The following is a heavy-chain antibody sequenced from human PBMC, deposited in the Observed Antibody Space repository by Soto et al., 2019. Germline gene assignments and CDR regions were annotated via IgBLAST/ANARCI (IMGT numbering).Heavy chain of an antibody. CDR2: TYPTDSDT. D-gene: IGHD3-10*01. CDR1: GYSFTTYW. V-gene: IGHV5-51*01. Sequence: GESLKISCKGSGYSFTTYWIGWVRQMPGKGLEWMGITYPTDSDTRYSPSFQGQVTISADKSISTAYLQWSSLKASDTAMYYCARAERITYYYGSGSYYLYDYWGQGTLVTVSS. CDR3: ARAERITYYYGSGSYYLYDY. J-gene: IGHJ4*02.